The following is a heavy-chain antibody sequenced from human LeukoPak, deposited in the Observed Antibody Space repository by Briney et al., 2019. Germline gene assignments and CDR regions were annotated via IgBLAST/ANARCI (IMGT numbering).Heavy chain of an antibody. V-gene: IGHV3-48*03. J-gene: IGHJ4*02. CDR3: ARVRGYNYGYNY. Sequence: GGSLRLSCATSGFTFSNYEVNWVRQAPGKGLEWVPYISSSGSTIYYADSVKGRFTISRDNAKNTLYLQMNRLRAEDTAVYYCARVRGYNYGYNYWGQGTLVTVSS. CDR2: ISSSGSTI. D-gene: IGHD5-18*01. CDR1: GFTFSNYE.